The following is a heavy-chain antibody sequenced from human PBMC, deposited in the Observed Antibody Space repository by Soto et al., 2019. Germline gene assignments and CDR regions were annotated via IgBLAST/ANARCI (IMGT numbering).Heavy chain of an antibody. D-gene: IGHD6-13*01. J-gene: IGHJ4*02. Sequence: SETLSLTCTVSGDSISSSSSYYWGWIRQPPGKGLEYIGSIYYSGNTYYNPSLESRLTISVDTSKNQFSLRLTSVTAADTAVYFCARHYITANGLFVSTLTGYYFDFWGQRTLVTVYS. CDR1: GDSISSSSSYY. CDR3: ARHYITANGLFVSTLTGYYFDF. V-gene: IGHV4-39*01. CDR2: IYYSGNT.